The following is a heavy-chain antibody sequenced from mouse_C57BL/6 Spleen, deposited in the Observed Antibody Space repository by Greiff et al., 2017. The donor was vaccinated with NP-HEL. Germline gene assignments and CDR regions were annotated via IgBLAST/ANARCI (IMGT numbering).Heavy chain of an antibody. CDR1: GYTFTSYW. CDR3: ARRGFSNFYAMDY. CDR2: IDPSDSYT. Sequence: QVQLQQPGAELVMPGASVKLSCKASGYTFTSYWMHWVKQRPGQGLEWIGEIDPSDSYTNYIQKFKGKSTLTVDKSSSTAYMQLSSLTSEDSAVYYCARRGFSNFYAMDYWGQGTSVTVSS. J-gene: IGHJ4*01. D-gene: IGHD2-5*01. V-gene: IGHV1-69*01.